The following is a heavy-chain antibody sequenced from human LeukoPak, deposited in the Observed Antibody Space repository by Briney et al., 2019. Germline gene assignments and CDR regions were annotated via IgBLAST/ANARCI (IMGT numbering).Heavy chain of an antibody. CDR1: GFTFSSYA. V-gene: IGHV3-64*01. CDR2: ISSNGGST. J-gene: IGHJ4*02. Sequence: GGSLRLSCAASGFTFSSYAMHWVRQAPGKGLEYVSAISSNGGSTYYANSVKGRFTISRDNSKNTLYLQMGSLRAEDMAVYYCARDHLPSYSSPDYWGQGTLVTVSS. CDR3: ARDHLPSYSSPDY. D-gene: IGHD6-13*01.